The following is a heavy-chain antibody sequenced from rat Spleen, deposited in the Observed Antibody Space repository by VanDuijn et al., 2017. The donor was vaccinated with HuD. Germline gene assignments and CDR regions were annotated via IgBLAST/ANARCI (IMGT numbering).Heavy chain of an antibody. CDR2: IKDKSNNYAT. CDR3: TRDSDIPTYFFDY. J-gene: IGHJ2*01. V-gene: IGHV6-13*01. CDR1: GFTFTTAW. D-gene: IGHD2-1*01. Sequence: EVQLVESGGGLVQPGRSLKLSCATSGFTFTTAWMLWVRQSPDKRLEWIARIKDKSNNYATYCVESVKGRFTISRDDSKSSVYLQMNNLKEDDTATYYCTRDSDIPTYFFDYWGQGVMVTVSS.